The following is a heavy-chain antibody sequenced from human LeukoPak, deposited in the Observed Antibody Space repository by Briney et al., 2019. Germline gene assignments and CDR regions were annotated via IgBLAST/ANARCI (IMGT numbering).Heavy chain of an antibody. Sequence: SETLSLTCTVSGGSISSYYWSWIRQPPGKGLEWIGYIYYSGSTNYNPSLKIRVTISVDTSKNQFSLKLSSVTAADTAVYYCARVTIAAAGRPDAFDIWGQGTMVTVSS. CDR3: ARVTIAAAGRPDAFDI. J-gene: IGHJ3*02. CDR1: GGSISSYY. D-gene: IGHD6-13*01. V-gene: IGHV4-59*01. CDR2: IYYSGST.